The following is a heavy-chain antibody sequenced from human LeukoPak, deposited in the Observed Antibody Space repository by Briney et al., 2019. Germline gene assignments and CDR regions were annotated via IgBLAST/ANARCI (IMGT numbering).Heavy chain of an antibody. V-gene: IGHV3-48*02. CDR1: GFTFSDYT. J-gene: IGHJ4*02. Sequence: PGGSLRLPCAVSGFTFSDYTMNWVRQAPGKGLGWVSYISKSSSTMYYADSVKGRLTISRDNAKNSLYLQMNSLRDEDTAVYYCAKGDYSFDYWGQGTLVTVSS. CDR3: AKGDYSFDY. CDR2: ISKSSSTM.